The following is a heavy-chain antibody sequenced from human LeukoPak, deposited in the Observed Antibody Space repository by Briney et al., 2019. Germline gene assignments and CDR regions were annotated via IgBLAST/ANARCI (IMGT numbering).Heavy chain of an antibody. Sequence: SETLSLTCTVSGVSISSSSYYWGWIRQPPGMGLEWIGSIYYSGSTYYNPSLKSRVTISVDTSKNQFSLKLSSVTAADTAVYYCARHQPFLESPFDYWGQGTLVTVSS. CDR1: GVSISSSSYY. J-gene: IGHJ4*02. CDR3: ARHQPFLESPFDY. CDR2: IYYSGST. D-gene: IGHD3-3*02. V-gene: IGHV4-39*01.